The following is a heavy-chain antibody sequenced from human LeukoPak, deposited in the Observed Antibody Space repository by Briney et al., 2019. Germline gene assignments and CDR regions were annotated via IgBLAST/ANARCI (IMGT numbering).Heavy chain of an antibody. Sequence: PGGSLRLSCAASGFTLSSYAMSWVRQAPGKGLEWVAAIRGGGGRTYYADSVKGRFTISRDNSKNTLYLQMHSLRAKDTAVYYCERKLAVPGKVYFDNWGQGTLVTVSS. D-gene: IGHD6-19*01. V-gene: IGHV3-23*01. CDR3: ERKLAVPGKVYFDN. CDR1: GFTLSSYA. J-gene: IGHJ4*02. CDR2: IRGGGGRT.